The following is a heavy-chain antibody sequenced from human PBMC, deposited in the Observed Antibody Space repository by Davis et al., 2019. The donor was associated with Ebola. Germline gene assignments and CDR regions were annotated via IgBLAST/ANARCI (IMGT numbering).Heavy chain of an antibody. CDR1: GYTFTSYA. CDR2: INAGNGNT. CDR3: ARDLYYDSSGTLDY. J-gene: IGHJ4*02. D-gene: IGHD3-22*01. V-gene: IGHV1-3*01. Sequence: AASVKVSCKASGYTFTSYAMHWVRQALGQRLEGMGWINAGNGNTKYSQKFQGRVTITRDTSASTAYMELSSLRSEDTAVYYCARDLYYDSSGTLDYWGQGTLVTVSS.